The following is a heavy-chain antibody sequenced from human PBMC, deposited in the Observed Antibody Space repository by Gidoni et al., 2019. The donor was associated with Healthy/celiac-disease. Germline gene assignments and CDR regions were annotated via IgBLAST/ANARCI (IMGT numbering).Heavy chain of an antibody. CDR1: GFTFSSYA. Sequence: EVQLLESGGGLVQPGGSLRLSCAASGFTFSSYAMSWVRQAPGKGLGWVSAISGSGGSTYYADSGKGRFTISRDNSKNTLYLQMNSLRAEDTAVYYCAKDQDSSGYYSGWGQGTLVTVSS. V-gene: IGHV3-23*01. CDR3: AKDQDSSGYYSG. J-gene: IGHJ4*02. D-gene: IGHD3-22*01. CDR2: ISGSGGST.